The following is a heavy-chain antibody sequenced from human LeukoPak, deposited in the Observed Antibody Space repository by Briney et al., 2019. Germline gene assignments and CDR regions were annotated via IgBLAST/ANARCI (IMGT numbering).Heavy chain of an antibody. J-gene: IGHJ4*02. CDR1: GFTFSTYS. V-gene: IGHV3-21*01. D-gene: IGHD2-15*01. Sequence: PGGSLRLSCAASGFTFSTYSMNWVRQAPGKGLEWVSSIISSSSYIYYADSVKGRFTISRDNAKNSLYLQMNSLRAEDTAVYYCARDPQYCSGGSCYSFDHWGQGTLVTVSS. CDR2: IISSSSYI. CDR3: ARDPQYCSGGSCYSFDH.